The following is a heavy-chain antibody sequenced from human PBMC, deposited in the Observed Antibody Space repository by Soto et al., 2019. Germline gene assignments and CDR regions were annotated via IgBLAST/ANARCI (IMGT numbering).Heavy chain of an antibody. J-gene: IGHJ4*02. CDR3: ARGRDGDY. CDR1: GYAFTTYG. Sequence: QVHLVQSGAEVKKPGASVKVSCKGSGYAFTTYGITWVRQAPGQGLEWMGWISAHNGNTNYAQKPQGRVTVTRDTPPSTAYMELRSLRSDDTAVYYCARGRDGDYWGQGALVTVSS. V-gene: IGHV1-18*01. D-gene: IGHD6-6*01. CDR2: ISAHNGNT.